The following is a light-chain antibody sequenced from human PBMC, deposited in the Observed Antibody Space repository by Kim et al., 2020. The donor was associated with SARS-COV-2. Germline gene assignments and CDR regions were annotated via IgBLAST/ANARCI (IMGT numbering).Light chain of an antibody. CDR2: DTQ. Sequence: PGGTVTLTCTSSPGAVTSGHYPYWFQQKPGQAPRTLIYDTQNKHAWTPARFSGSLLGGKAALTLSGAQPEDEAEYYCLLSYSDIAVFGGGTQLTVL. J-gene: IGLJ3*02. V-gene: IGLV7-46*01. CDR1: PGAVTSGHY. CDR3: LLSYSDIAV.